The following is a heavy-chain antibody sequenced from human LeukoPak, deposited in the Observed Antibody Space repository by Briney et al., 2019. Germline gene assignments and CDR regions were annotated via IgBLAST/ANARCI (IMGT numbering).Heavy chain of an antibody. CDR2: ISGSGGTT. V-gene: IGHV3-23*01. Sequence: GGSLRLSCAASGFTFNTYGMSWVRQAPGKGLEWVSSISGSGGTTYYADSVKGRLTISRDNSKNTVSLQMNSLRAEDTAVYYCAKSVYHSGNYWGQGTLVTVSS. J-gene: IGHJ4*02. D-gene: IGHD3-10*01. CDR1: GFTFNTYG. CDR3: AKSVYHSGNY.